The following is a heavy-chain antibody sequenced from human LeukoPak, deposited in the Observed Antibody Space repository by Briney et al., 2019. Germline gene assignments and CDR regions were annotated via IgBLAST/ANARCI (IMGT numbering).Heavy chain of an antibody. CDR3: ARGGYSGYDFVY. Sequence: GGSLRLSCAASGFTFSSYGMHWVRQAPGKGLEWVAFIRYDGSNKYYADSVKGRFTISRDNSKNTLYLQMNSLRAEDTAVYYCARGGYSGYDFVYWGQGTLVTVSS. V-gene: IGHV3-30*02. J-gene: IGHJ4*02. CDR1: GFTFSSYG. D-gene: IGHD5-12*01. CDR2: IRYDGSNK.